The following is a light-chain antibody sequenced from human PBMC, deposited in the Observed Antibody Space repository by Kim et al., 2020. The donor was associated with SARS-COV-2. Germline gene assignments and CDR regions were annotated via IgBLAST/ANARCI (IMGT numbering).Light chain of an antibody. CDR2: GNN. CDR3: QYCGLNGWV. CDR1: TRSTASND. V-gene: IGLV6-57*03. J-gene: IGLJ3*02. Sequence: GKAATRACTRSTRSTASNDVHWYQQPPGSAPTPVIYGNNHRPSGVPDRFSGSIDSSSDSVAITRSGVESEDEDDCQSQYCGLNGWVFGGGTKVTVL.